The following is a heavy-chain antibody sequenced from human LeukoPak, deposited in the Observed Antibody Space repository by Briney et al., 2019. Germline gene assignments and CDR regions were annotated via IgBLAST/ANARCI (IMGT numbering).Heavy chain of an antibody. V-gene: IGHV4-61*02. CDR2: IYTSGST. CDR3: ARDEVRGYCRSTSCFDAFDV. J-gene: IGHJ3*01. Sequence: SETLSLTCTVSGGSISSGSYYWSWIRQPAGKGLEWIGRIYTSGSTNYNPSLKSRVTISVDTSKNQFSLKLSFVTAADTAVYYCARDEVRGYCRSTSCFDAFDVWGQGTMVTVSS. D-gene: IGHD2-2*01. CDR1: GGSISSGSYY.